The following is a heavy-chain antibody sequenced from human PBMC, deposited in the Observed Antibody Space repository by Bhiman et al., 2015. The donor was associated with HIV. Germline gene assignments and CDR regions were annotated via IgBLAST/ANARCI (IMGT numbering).Heavy chain of an antibody. V-gene: IGHV3-53*01. Sequence: EVHLVESGGGWVQPGGSLRLSCAASGFSVSTNYMSWVRQAPGKGLEWVSLISSGGTAYYADSVKGRFTISRDISKNTLYLQMNSLRAEDTAVFYCARDRPYNWNWGNHYYGMDVWGQGTTVTVSS. CDR3: ARDRPYNWNWGNHYYGMDV. D-gene: IGHD1-7*01. J-gene: IGHJ6*02. CDR2: ISSGGTA. CDR1: GFSVSTNY.